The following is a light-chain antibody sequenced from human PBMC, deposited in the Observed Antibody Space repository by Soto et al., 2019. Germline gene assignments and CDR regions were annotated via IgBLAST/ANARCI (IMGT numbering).Light chain of an antibody. CDR3: QQSYMTPWT. J-gene: IGKJ1*01. Sequence: DIQMTQTPSSLSASIGDRVTITCRASQTITTYLNWYQHKPGKAPKLLLYGGSSLQSGVTSRFSGSGSGTYFTLTISNLQLEDFGTYYCQQSYMTPWTFGQGTKVDI. V-gene: IGKV1-39*01. CDR1: QTITTY. CDR2: GGS.